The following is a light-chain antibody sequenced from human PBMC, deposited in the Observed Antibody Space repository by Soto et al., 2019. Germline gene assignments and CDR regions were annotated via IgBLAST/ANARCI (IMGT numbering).Light chain of an antibody. CDR3: QQYGSSPIT. Sequence: EIVLTQSPATLSLSPGERATLSCRASQSVSSYLAWYQQKPGQAPRLLIYDASNRATGIPARFSGSGSGTDFTLTISSLEPEDFAVYYCQQYGSSPITCGQGKRLEIK. J-gene: IGKJ5*01. V-gene: IGKV3-11*01. CDR2: DAS. CDR1: QSVSSY.